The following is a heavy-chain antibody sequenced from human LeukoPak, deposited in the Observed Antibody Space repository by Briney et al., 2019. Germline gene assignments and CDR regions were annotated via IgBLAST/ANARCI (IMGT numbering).Heavy chain of an antibody. CDR1: GGTFSSYA. CDR2: VIPIFGTA. CDR3: AGACSSTSRYYYYGMDV. D-gene: IGHD2-2*01. Sequence: SVNVSCKASGGTFSSYAISWVRQAPGQGLEWMGGVIPIFGTANYAQKFQGRVTITADESTSTAYMELNSLRSEDTAVYYCAGACSSTSRYYYYGMDVWGQGTTVTVSS. J-gene: IGHJ6*02. V-gene: IGHV1-69*13.